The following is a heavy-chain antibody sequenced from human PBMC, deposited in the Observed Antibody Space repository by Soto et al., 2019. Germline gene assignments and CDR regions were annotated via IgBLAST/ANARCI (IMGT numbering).Heavy chain of an antibody. CDR2: ISYDGRNK. J-gene: IGHJ6*02. Sequence: GGSLRLSCAASGFIFSSYGIHWVRQAPGKGLEWVAVISYDGRNKYYADSVKGRFTISRDNSKNTLFLQMNSLSAEDTAIYYCAKDVSKYYYYYGMDVWGQGTTVTVSS. CDR1: GFIFSSYG. CDR3: AKDVSKYYYYYGMDV. V-gene: IGHV3-30*18.